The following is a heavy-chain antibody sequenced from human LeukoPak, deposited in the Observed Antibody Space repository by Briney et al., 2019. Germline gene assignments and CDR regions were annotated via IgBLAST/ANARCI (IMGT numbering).Heavy chain of an antibody. J-gene: IGHJ4*02. V-gene: IGHV3-30*02. Sequence: PGGSLRLSCVASGFTFNSYGMNWVRQAPGKELEWVSFLRYDGRNQHYADSVGGRFTISRDNPNNTLYLQMNNLRPEDAAVYYCAKDPVAGAPVYYFDNWGQGTLVTVSS. D-gene: IGHD6-19*01. CDR3: AKDPVAGAPVYYFDN. CDR2: LRYDGRNQ. CDR1: GFTFNSYG.